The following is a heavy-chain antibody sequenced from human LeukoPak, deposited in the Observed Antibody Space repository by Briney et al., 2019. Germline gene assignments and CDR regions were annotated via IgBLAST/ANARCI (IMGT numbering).Heavy chain of an antibody. Sequence: SETLSLTCTVSGGSISSSSYYWGWIRQPPGKGLEWIGSIYYSGSTYYNPSLKSRVTISVDTSKNQFSLKLSSVTAADTAVYYCARLSRRGSWSWGQGTLVTVSS. D-gene: IGHD1-26*01. V-gene: IGHV4-39*07. CDR3: ARLSRRGSWS. J-gene: IGHJ5*02. CDR1: GGSISSSSYY. CDR2: IYYSGST.